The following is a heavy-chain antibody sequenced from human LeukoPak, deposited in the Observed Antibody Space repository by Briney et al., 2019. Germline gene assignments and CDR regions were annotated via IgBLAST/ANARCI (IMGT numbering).Heavy chain of an antibody. J-gene: IGHJ4*02. Sequence: GGSLRLSCAASGFTFSSYGMHWVRQAPGKGLEWVAFIRYDGSNKYYADSVKGRFTISRDNSKNTLYLQMNGLRAEDTAVYYCAKDMVGATTRGVFDYWGQGTLVTVSS. V-gene: IGHV3-30*02. CDR3: AKDMVGATTRGVFDY. CDR2: IRYDGSNK. CDR1: GFTFSSYG. D-gene: IGHD1-26*01.